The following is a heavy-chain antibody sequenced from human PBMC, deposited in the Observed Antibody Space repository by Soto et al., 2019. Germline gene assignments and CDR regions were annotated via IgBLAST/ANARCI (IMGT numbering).Heavy chain of an antibody. CDR2: ISGSGGST. J-gene: IGHJ4*02. V-gene: IGHV3-23*01. D-gene: IGHD3-16*01. CDR1: GFTFSSYA. Sequence: EVQLLESGGGLVQPGGSLRLSCAASGFTFSSYAMSWVRQAPGKGLEWVSAISGSGGSTYYADSVKGRFTISRDNAKNTLYLQMHSLRAEDTAVYYFAKERGAGDRPSYFDYWGQGTLVTVSS. CDR3: AKERGAGDRPSYFDY.